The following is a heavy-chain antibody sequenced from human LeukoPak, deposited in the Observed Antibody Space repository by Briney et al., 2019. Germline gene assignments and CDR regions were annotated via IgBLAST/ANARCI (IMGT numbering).Heavy chain of an antibody. V-gene: IGHV3-9*01. D-gene: IGHD3-22*01. CDR3: AKDITPYDSSSADY. Sequence: GRSLRLSCAASGFTFDDYAMHWVRQAPGKGLEWVSGISWNSGGIGYADSVKGRFTISRDNAKNSLYLQMNSLRAEDTALYYCAKDITPYDSSSADYWGQGTLVTVSS. J-gene: IGHJ4*02. CDR1: GFTFDDYA. CDR2: ISWNSGGI.